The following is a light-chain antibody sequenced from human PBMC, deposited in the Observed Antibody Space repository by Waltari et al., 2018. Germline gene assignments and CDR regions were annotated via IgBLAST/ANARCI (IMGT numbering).Light chain of an antibody. CDR3: QQYYSTPWT. CDR2: WAS. J-gene: IGKJ1*01. CDR1: QSVLFSSNSNNY. Sequence: DIVMTQSPDSLAVSLGERATINCKSSQSVLFSSNSNNYLAWYQQKSGQPRKLLIYWASTRESGVPDRFSGSGSGTHFTLTISSLQAEDVAVYYCQQYYSTPWTFGQGTKVEIK. V-gene: IGKV4-1*01.